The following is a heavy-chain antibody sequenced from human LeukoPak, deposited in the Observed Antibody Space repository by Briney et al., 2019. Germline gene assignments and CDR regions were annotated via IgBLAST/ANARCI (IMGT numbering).Heavy chain of an antibody. CDR2: ISSSGSTI. D-gene: IGHD1-26*01. J-gene: IGHJ4*02. V-gene: IGHV3-48*03. CDR1: AFTFSSYE. Sequence: GGSLRLSCALYAFTFSSYETKWVRQAPEEGLERVSYISSSGSTIYYADSVKGRFTNSRDNAKNSLYLQMNSLRAEDTAVYYCARAPGGSDGPTTDFDYWGQGTLVTVSS. CDR3: ARAPGGSDGPTTDFDY.